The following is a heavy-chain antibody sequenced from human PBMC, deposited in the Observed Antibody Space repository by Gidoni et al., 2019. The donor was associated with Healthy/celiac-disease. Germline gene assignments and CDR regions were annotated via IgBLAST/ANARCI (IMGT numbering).Heavy chain of an antibody. CDR3: ATARGDY. J-gene: IGHJ4*02. V-gene: IGHV3-43D*03. Sequence: EVQLVESGGVVVQPGESLRLSCAAAGFTFDDSAMHWVRQAPGNGLEWVSIISWDGGSTYYAESVKGRFTMSRDNSKNALYLQMNSLRAEDTALYYCATARGDYWGQGTLVTGSS. D-gene: IGHD2-21*02. CDR1: GFTFDDSA. CDR2: ISWDGGST.